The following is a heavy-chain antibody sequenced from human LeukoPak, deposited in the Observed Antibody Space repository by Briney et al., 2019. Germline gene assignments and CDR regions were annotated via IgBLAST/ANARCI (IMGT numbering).Heavy chain of an antibody. D-gene: IGHD6-13*01. CDR3: ARGYSRSPLDY. CDR1: GGSISSYY. V-gene: IGHV4-39*07. CDR2: IYYSGST. J-gene: IGHJ4*02. Sequence: SETLSLTCTVSGGSISSYYWGWIRQPPGKGLEWIGSIYYSGSTYYNPSLKSRVTISVDTSKNQFSLKLSSVTAADTAVYYCARGYSRSPLDYWGQGTLVTVSS.